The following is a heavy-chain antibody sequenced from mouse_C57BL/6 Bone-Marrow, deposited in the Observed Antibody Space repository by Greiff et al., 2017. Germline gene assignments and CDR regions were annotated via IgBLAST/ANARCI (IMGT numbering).Heavy chain of an antibody. Sequence: QVQLKESGPGLVQPSQSLSITCTVSGFSLTSYGVHWVRQSPGKGLEWLGVIWRGGSTDYNAAFMSRLSITKDNSKSQVFFKMNSLQADDTAIYYCATPTTVVATDYAMDYWGQGTSVTVSS. D-gene: IGHD1-1*01. CDR3: ATPTTVVATDYAMDY. V-gene: IGHV2-5*01. J-gene: IGHJ4*01. CDR1: GFSLTSYG. CDR2: IWRGGST.